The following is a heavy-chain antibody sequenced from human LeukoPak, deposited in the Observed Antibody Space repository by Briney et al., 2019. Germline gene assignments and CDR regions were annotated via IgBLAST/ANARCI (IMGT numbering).Heavy chain of an antibody. CDR2: VWYDGTNI. V-gene: IGHV3-33*01. CDR1: GFTFSTYG. D-gene: IGHD1-26*01. Sequence: GRYLRLSCAASGFTFSTYGMHWVRQAPGKGLEWLADVWYDGTNIQYEDSVKGRFTISRYNSKNTLYLQMNSLTAEDTAVYYCARGGYSGTYFFDYWGQGTPVTVSS. J-gene: IGHJ4*02. CDR3: ARGGYSGTYFFDY.